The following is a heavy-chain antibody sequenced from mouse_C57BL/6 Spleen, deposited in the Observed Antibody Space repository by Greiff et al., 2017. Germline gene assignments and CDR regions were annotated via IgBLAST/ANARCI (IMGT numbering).Heavy chain of an antibody. V-gene: IGHV1-81*01. Sequence: VQLVESGAELARPGASVKLSCKASGYTFTSYGISWVKQRTGQGLEWIGEIYPRSGNTYYNEKFKGKATLTADKSSSTAYMELRSLTSEDSADYFCAGLYYCSSYASMDYWGQGTSVTVSS. CDR1: GYTFTSYG. CDR3: AGLYYCSSYASMDY. J-gene: IGHJ4*01. CDR2: IYPRSGNT. D-gene: IGHD1-1*01.